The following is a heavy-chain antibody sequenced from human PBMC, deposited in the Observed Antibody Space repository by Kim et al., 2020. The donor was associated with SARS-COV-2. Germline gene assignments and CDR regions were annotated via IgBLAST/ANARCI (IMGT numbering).Heavy chain of an antibody. V-gene: IGHV4-31*03. D-gene: IGHD5-18*01. J-gene: IGHJ4*02. CDR3: AREERGYSYGYSDYFDY. CDR2: IYYSGST. Sequence: SETLSLTCTVSGGSISSGGYYCSWIRQHPGKGLEWIGYIYYSGSTYYNPSLKSRVTISVDKSKNQFSLKLSSVTAADTAVYYCAREERGYSYGYSDYFDYWGQGTLVTLPP. CDR1: GGSISSGGYY.